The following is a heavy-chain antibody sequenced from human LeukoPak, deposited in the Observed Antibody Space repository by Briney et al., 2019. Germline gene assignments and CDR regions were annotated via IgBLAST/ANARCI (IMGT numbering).Heavy chain of an antibody. CDR3: TIGGNYYYYGMDV. Sequence: GGSLRLSCAVSGLTLSNVWVNWVRQAPGKGLEWVGLIKSKSDGGTTDFAAPVKGRFTISRDDSKNILYLQMNSLKTEDTAVYYCTIGGNYYYYGMDVWGQGTSVTVSS. V-gene: IGHV3-15*07. CDR2: IKSKSDGGTT. D-gene: IGHD3-16*01. J-gene: IGHJ6*02. CDR1: GLTLSNVW.